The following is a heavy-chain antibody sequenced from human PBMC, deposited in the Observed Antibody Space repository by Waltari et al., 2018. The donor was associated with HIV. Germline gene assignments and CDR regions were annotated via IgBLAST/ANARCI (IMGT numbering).Heavy chain of an antibody. D-gene: IGHD2-2*01. Sequence: QVQLVESGGGVVQPGKSLRLSCAASGFTFSRYAMPWVRQAPGKGLEWVAVIWQDANKQYYADSVQGRFTISRDNSKNTLYLQMNSLRAEDTALYYCARDSPAFSRGTEELDYWGQGTLVTVSS. CDR3: ARDSPAFSRGTEELDY. V-gene: IGHV3-33*01. J-gene: IGHJ4*02. CDR1: GFTFSRYA. CDR2: IWQDANKQ.